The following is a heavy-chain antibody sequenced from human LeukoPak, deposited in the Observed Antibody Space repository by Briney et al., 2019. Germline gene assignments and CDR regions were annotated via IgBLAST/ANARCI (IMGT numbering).Heavy chain of an antibody. CDR3: ARWWGIAVAADY. Sequence: VASVKVSCKASGYTFTGCYMHWVRQAPGQGREWMGWINPNSGGTNYAQKFQGRVTMTRDTSISTAYMELSRLRSDDTAVYYCARWWGIAVAADYWGQGTLVTVSS. CDR2: INPNSGGT. V-gene: IGHV1-2*02. D-gene: IGHD6-19*01. CDR1: GYTFTGCY. J-gene: IGHJ4*02.